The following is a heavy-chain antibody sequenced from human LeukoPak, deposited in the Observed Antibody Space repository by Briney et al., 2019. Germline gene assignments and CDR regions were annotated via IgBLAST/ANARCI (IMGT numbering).Heavy chain of an antibody. D-gene: IGHD6-13*01. Sequence: SQTLSLTCTVSGGSISSGSYYWSWIRQPAGKGLEWIGRISTSGRTNYNPSLKSRVTISVDTSKNQFSLKLSSATAADTAVYYCAKGDGIAAFYWGQGTLVTVSS. V-gene: IGHV4-61*02. CDR2: ISTSGRT. J-gene: IGHJ4*02. CDR3: AKGDGIAAFY. CDR1: GGSISSGSYY.